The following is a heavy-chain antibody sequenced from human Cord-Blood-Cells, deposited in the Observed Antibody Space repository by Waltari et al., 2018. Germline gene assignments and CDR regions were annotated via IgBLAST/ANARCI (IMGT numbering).Heavy chain of an antibody. CDR3: ARGRLGGYGHSSYNWCDP. CDR1: VGSFSGYY. V-gene: IGHV4-34*01. D-gene: IGHD6-6*01. J-gene: IGHJ5*02. CDR2: INHSGST. Sequence: QVQLQAGGAGLLQPSESLSLPCAVYVGSFSGYYWSWIRQPPGKGLEWIGEINHSGSTNNNPSLKIRVTISVDTSKNQFSLQLSSVTAADTAVYYCARGRLGGYGHSSYNWCDPWGQGTLVTVSS.